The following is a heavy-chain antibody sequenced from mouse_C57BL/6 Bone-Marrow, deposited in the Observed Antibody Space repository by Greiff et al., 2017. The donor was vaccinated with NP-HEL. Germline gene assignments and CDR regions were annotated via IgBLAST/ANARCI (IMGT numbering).Heavy chain of an antibody. Sequence: QVQLQQPGAELVKPGASVKLSCKASGYTFTSYWMHWVKQRPGQGLEWIGMIHPNSGSTNYNEKFKSKATLTVDKSSKSDYMQLRRLTSEDSAVYYCARRENYVWYFDVWGTGTTVTVSS. D-gene: IGHD2-4*01. V-gene: IGHV1-64*01. J-gene: IGHJ1*03. CDR1: GYTFTSYW. CDR2: IHPNSGST. CDR3: ARRENYVWYFDV.